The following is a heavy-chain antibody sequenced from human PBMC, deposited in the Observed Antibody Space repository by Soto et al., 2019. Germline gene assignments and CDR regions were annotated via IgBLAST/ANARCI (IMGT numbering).Heavy chain of an antibody. V-gene: IGHV1-69*13. CDR1: GGTFSSYA. CDR3: ARDGSVATVMGFDY. J-gene: IGHJ4*02. D-gene: IGHD5-12*01. Sequence: GASVKVSCKASGGTFSSYAISWARQAPGQGLEWMGGIIPIFGTANYAQKFQGRVTITADESTSTAYMELSSLRSEDTAVYYCARDGSVATVMGFDYWGQGTLVTVSS. CDR2: IIPIFGTA.